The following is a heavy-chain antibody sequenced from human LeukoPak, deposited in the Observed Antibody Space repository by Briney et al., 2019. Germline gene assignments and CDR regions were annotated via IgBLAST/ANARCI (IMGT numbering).Heavy chain of an antibody. J-gene: IGHJ4*02. CDR1: GFTLSSHA. V-gene: IGHV3-23*01. D-gene: IGHD3-10*01. CDR2: ISASGADT. CDR3: TKQLDSGDYYPTGDDY. Sequence: GGSLRLSCAASGFTLSSHATSWVRQAPGKGLEWVSAISASGADTYYADSVKGRFTISRDASKNTLYLQMNSLRDEDTAVYYCTKQLDSGDYYPTGDDYWGQGTLVIVSS.